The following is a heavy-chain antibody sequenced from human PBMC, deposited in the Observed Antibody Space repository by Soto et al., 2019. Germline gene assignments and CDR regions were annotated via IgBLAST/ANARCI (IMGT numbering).Heavy chain of an antibody. CDR1: GFSFSTYG. CDR2: ISYDESNK. V-gene: IGHV3-30*03. D-gene: IGHD3-22*01. J-gene: IGHJ5*02. Sequence: QVQLVESGGGVVQPGRSLRLSCAASGFSFSTYGMHWVRQAPGKGLEWVAVISYDESNKYYADSVKGRFTISRDNSKKPLYLQMISLRAEDKAVYYCARVYYDSSGLAAWGQGTLVTVSS. CDR3: ARVYYDSSGLAA.